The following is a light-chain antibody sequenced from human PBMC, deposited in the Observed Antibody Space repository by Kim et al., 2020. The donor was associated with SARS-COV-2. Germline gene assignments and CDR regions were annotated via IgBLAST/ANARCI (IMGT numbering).Light chain of an antibody. Sequence: SSELTQDPAVSVAFGQTVRITCQGDSLRSYYASWYQQKPGQAPVLVIYGKNNRPSGIPDRFSGSSSGNTASLTITGAQAEDEADYYCNSRDSSGNHLRVFGGGTQLTVL. CDR1: SLRSYY. CDR3: NSRDSSGNHLRV. J-gene: IGLJ3*02. CDR2: GKN. V-gene: IGLV3-19*01.